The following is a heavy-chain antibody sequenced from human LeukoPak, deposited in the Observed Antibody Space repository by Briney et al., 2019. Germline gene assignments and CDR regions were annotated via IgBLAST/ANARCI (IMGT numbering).Heavy chain of an antibody. J-gene: IGHJ3*02. CDR2: ISGSGSST. D-gene: IGHD1-26*01. V-gene: IGHV3-23*01. CDR3: TKYLASGTYYDAFNI. CDR1: GFTFSSYG. Sequence: GGSLRLSCAASGFTFSSYGMSWVRQAPGKGLEWVSTISGSGSSTDYADSVKGRFAISRDSSKNTLYLQMNSLRAEDTAVYYRTKYLASGTYYDAFNIWGQGTVVTVSS.